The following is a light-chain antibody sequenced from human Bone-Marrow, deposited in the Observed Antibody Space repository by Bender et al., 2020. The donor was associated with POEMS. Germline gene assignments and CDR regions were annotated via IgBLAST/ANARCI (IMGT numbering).Light chain of an antibody. CDR2: EGV. CDR1: CSYNLDSRF. Sequence: QSALTQPSSVSGSPGESITVSCSGSCSYNLDSRFVSWYQMPPGQAPQLLIYEGVSRPSGVSFRFSASGSANAAFLTISGLQAADEGDYFCCSVVGGGTYVFGSGTRVTV. V-gene: IGLV2-23*01. CDR3: CSVVGGGTYV. J-gene: IGLJ1*01.